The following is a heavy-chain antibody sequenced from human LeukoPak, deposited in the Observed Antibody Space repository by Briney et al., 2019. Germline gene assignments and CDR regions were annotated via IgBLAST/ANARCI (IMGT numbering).Heavy chain of an antibody. CDR2: ISSSSSYI. J-gene: IGHJ3*02. D-gene: IGHD6-13*01. CDR3: ARPDEQQLVRDAFDI. CDR1: GFTFSSYS. Sequence: GGSLRLSCAASGFTFSSYSMNWVRQAPGKGLESVSSISSSSSYIYYADSVKGRFTISRDNAKNSLYLQMNSLRAEDTAVYYCARPDEQQLVRDAFDIWGQGTMVTVSS. V-gene: IGHV3-21*01.